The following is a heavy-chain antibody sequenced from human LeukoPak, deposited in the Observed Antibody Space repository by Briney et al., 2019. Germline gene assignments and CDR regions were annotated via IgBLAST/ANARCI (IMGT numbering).Heavy chain of an antibody. J-gene: IGHJ4*02. CDR3: ARGDWSFDY. CDR2: IWYDGSNK. Sequence: GGSLILSCAASGFTFSSYGTHWVRQAPGKGLEWVAAIWYDGSNKYYADYVKGRFTISRDNSKNTMYLQMNSLRAEDTAVYYCARGDWSFDYWGQGTLVTVSS. CDR1: GFTFSSYG. V-gene: IGHV3-33*01. D-gene: IGHD3-9*01.